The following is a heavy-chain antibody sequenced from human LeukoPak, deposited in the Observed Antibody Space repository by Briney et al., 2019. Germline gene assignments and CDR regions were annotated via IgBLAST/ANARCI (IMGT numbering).Heavy chain of an antibody. CDR2: IYSGGST. J-gene: IGHJ5*02. Sequence: GGSLRLSCAASGFTVSSNYMSWVRQAPGKGLEWVSVIYSGGSTYYADSVKGRFTISRDNSKNTLYLQMNSLRAEDTAVYYCVLLWFGTPFDPWGQGTLVTVSS. CDR3: VLLWFGTPFDP. D-gene: IGHD3-10*01. CDR1: GFTVSSNY. V-gene: IGHV3-53*01.